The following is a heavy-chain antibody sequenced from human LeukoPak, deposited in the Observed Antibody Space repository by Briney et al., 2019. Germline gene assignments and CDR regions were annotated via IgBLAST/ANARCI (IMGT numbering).Heavy chain of an antibody. CDR3: ARASRSSISELDN. D-gene: IGHD2-2*01. Sequence: ASVKVSCKASGYTFTGYYIHWVRQAPGQGLEWMGWLNPNSGDTKYAQKFLGRVTMTRATSITTAYMEVSSLRSDDTAVYYCARASRSSISELDNWGQGTLVSVSS. CDR2: LNPNSGDT. CDR1: GYTFTGYY. J-gene: IGHJ4*02. V-gene: IGHV1-2*02.